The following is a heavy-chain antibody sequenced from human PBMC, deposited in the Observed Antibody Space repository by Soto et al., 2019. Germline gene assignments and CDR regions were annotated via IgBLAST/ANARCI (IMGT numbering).Heavy chain of an antibody. V-gene: IGHV3-74*01. J-gene: IGHJ4*02. Sequence: GGSLRLSCAASGFTFSSYWMHWVRQAPGKGLVWVSRINSDGSSTSYADSVKGRFTISRDNAKNTLYLQMNSLRAEDTAVYYCARSYDFWSGTFDYWGQGTLVTVSS. D-gene: IGHD3-3*01. CDR1: GFTFSSYW. CDR2: INSDGSST. CDR3: ARSYDFWSGTFDY.